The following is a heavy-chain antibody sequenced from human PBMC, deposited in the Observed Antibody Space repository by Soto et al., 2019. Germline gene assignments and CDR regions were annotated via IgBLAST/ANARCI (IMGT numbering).Heavy chain of an antibody. V-gene: IGHV3-30*03. CDR1: GFTFSSYG. J-gene: IGHJ4*02. CDR3: ARDHWGPQCRDTNCHGFDF. Sequence: GGSLRLSCAASGFTFSSYGIHWVRRAPGKGLEWVAVISYDGNHKYYAASVIGRFTISRDNSKNTLYLQMSSLRADDTAVYFCARDHWGPQCRDTNCHGFDFWGQGTLVTVSS. CDR2: ISYDGNHK. D-gene: IGHD3-16*01.